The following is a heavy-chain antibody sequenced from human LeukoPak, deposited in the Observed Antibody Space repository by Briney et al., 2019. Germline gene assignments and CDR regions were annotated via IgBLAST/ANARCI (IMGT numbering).Heavy chain of an antibody. CDR3: ARVVLNSSGWYLASGYFDY. Sequence: EASVKVSCKASGYTFTSYGISWVRQAPGQGLEWMGWISAYNGHTNYAQKLQGRVTMTTDTSTSTAYMELRSLRSDDTAVYYCARVVLNSSGWYLASGYFDYWGQGTLVTVSS. CDR1: GYTFTSYG. CDR2: ISAYNGHT. V-gene: IGHV1-18*01. D-gene: IGHD6-19*01. J-gene: IGHJ4*02.